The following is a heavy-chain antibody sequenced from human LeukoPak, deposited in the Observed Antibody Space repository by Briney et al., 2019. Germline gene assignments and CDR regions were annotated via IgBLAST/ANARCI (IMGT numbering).Heavy chain of an antibody. J-gene: IGHJ3*01. CDR2: INPSGGST. V-gene: IGHV1-46*01. CDR1: GYTFTSYY. D-gene: IGHD4-23*01. Sequence: GASVKVSCKASGYTFTSYYMHWVRQAPGQGLEWMGIINPSGGSTSYAQKFQGRVTMTRDTSTSTVYMELSSLRSEDSAVYFCARHDDYPSNSQPDGFDVWGQGTMVTVSS. CDR3: ARHDDYPSNSQPDGFDV.